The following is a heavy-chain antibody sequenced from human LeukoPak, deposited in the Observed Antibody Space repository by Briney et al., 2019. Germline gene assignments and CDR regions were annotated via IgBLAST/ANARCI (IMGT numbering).Heavy chain of an antibody. D-gene: IGHD3-10*01. CDR2: ISYDGSNK. CDR1: GFTFSSYA. V-gene: IGHV3-30*04. CDR3: GLGSLDY. Sequence: GGSLRLSCAASGFTFSSYAMHWVRQAPGKGLEGVAVISYDGSNKYYADSVKGRFTISRDNSKNTLYLQMNSLRAEDTAVYYCGLGSLDYWGQGTLVTVSS. J-gene: IGHJ4*02.